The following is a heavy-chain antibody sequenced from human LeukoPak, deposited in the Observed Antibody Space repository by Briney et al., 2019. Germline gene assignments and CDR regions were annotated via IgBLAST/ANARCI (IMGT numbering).Heavy chain of an antibody. Sequence: TLSLTCAVSGGSISSGGYSWSWIRQPPGKGLEWIGYIYHSGSTYYNPSLKSRVTISVDRSKNQFSLKLSSVTAADTAVYYCARRLSDGMDVWGQGTTVAVSS. V-gene: IGHV4-30-2*01. CDR2: IYHSGST. CDR3: ARRLSDGMDV. J-gene: IGHJ6*02. CDR1: GGSISSGGYS. D-gene: IGHD2/OR15-2a*01.